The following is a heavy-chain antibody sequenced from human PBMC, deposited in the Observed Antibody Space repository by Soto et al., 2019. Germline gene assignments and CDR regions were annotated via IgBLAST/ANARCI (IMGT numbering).Heavy chain of an antibody. CDR1: GGSISSSSYY. J-gene: IGHJ4*02. CDR3: ARHKYHSSXPSAY. Sequence: LSLTCTVSGGSISSSSYYWGWIRQPPGKGLEWIGSIYYSGSTYYNPSLKSRVTISVDTSKNQFSLKLSSVTAADTAVYYCARHKYHSSXPSAYCGQGTLVTVSS. V-gene: IGHV4-39*01. CDR2: IYYSGST. D-gene: IGHD3-22*01.